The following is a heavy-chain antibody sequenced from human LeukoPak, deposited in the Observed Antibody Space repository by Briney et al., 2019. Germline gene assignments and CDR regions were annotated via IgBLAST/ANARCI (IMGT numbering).Heavy chain of an antibody. CDR3: AKRAGDYYYYYYMDV. V-gene: IGHV3-23*01. CDR2: FSGSGGST. J-gene: IGHJ6*03. D-gene: IGHD2-21*02. CDR1: GFTFSSYA. Sequence: GGSLRLSCAASGFTFSSYAMSWVRQAPGKGLECISGFSGSGGSTYYADSVKGRFTISRDNSKNTLYLQMNSLRAEDTAVYYCAKRAGDYYYYYYMDVWGKGTTVTVSS.